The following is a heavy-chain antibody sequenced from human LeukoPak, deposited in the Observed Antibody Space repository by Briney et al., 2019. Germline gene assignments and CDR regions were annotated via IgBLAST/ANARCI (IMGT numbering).Heavy chain of an antibody. CDR1: GFTVSSNY. CDR3: ARGLSGSYHYFDY. D-gene: IGHD1-26*01. CDR2: IYSGGST. J-gene: IGHJ4*02. V-gene: IGHV3-53*01. Sequence: GGSLRLSCAVSGFTVSSNYMSWVRQAPGKGLEWVSVIYSGGSTYYADSVKGRFTISRDNSKSTLYLQVNSLRAEGTAVYYCARGLSGSYHYFDYWGQGTLVTVSS.